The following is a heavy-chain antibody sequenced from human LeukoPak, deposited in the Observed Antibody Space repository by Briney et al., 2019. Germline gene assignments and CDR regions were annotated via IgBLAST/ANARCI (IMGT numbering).Heavy chain of an antibody. CDR1: GYSFTSYW. D-gene: IGHD6-6*01. Sequence: PGESLKSSCKGSGYSFTSYWISWVRQMPGKGLEWMGRIDPSDSYTNYSPSFQGHVTISADKSISTAYLQWSSLKASDTAMYYCARHYSSSSPFDYWGQGTLVTVSS. CDR2: IDPSDSYT. CDR3: ARHYSSSSPFDY. V-gene: IGHV5-10-1*01. J-gene: IGHJ4*02.